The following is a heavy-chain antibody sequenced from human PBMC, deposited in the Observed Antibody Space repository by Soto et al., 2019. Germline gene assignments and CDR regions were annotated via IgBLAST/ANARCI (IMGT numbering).Heavy chain of an antibody. Sequence: ASETLSLTCSVSGGSISNYYWSWIRQSAEKGLEWIGRIFPGGSTNYNPSLKSRVTMSVDTSKNHFSLRLTSVTAADTAVYYCARASVGPPGGGSWIMPFDFWGQGTRVTVSS. D-gene: IGHD2-15*01. J-gene: IGHJ4*02. CDR1: GGSISNYY. CDR2: IFPGGST. V-gene: IGHV4-4*07. CDR3: ARASVGPPGGGSWIMPFDF.